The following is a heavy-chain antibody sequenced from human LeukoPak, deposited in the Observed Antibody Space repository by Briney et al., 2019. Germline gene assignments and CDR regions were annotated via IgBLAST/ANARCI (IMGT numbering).Heavy chain of an antibody. J-gene: IGHJ4*02. CDR2: INSGGRTM. D-gene: IGHD3-10*01. Sequence: GGSLRLSCAASGFTFSRYSINWVRQAPGKGLEWISHINSGGRTMSYADSVKGRFTISRDNAKNALYLQVSSLRDEDTAVYYCARGEYDWGQGTLVTVSS. CDR1: GFTFSRYS. CDR3: ARGEYD. V-gene: IGHV3-48*02.